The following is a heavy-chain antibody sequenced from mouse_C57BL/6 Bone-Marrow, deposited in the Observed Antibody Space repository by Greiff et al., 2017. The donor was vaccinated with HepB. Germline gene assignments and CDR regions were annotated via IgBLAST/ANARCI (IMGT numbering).Heavy chain of an antibody. CDR2: IYPGAGDT. CDR3: VSYTPFAD. J-gene: IGHJ3*01. Sequence: QVQLQQSGPELVKPGASVKISCKASGYAFSSSWMNWVKQRPGKGLEWIGRIYPGAGDTNYNGKFKGKATLTADKSSSTAYMQLSSLTSEDSAVYFCVSYTPFADWGQGTLVTVSA. V-gene: IGHV1-82*01. D-gene: IGHD1-2*01. CDR1: GYAFSSSW.